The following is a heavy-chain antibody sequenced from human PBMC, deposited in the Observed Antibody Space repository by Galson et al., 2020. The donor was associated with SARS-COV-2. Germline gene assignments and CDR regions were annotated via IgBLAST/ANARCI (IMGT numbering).Heavy chain of an antibody. CDR2: MNPHSGNT. J-gene: IGHJ5*02. CDR1: GYTFTSYE. CDR3: ARSYDDFATWFDP. D-gene: IGHD4-17*01. V-gene: IGHV1-8*01. Sequence: ASVKVSCKASGYTFTSYEINWVRQAPGQGLEWMGWMNPHSGNTGYAQKFQGRVTMTRTTSMSTAYMELNSLTSQDTAVYYCARSYDDFATWFDPWGQGTLVTVSS.